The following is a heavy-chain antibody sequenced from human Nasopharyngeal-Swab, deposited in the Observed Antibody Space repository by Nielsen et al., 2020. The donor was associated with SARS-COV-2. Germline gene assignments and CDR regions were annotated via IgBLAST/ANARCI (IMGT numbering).Heavy chain of an antibody. J-gene: IGHJ6*02. V-gene: IGHV1-8*02. D-gene: IGHD6-19*01. CDR2: MNPNSGNT. Sequence: ASVKVSCKASGYTFTSYDINWVRQATGQGLEWMGWMNPNSGNTGYAQKFQGRVTMTRNTSISTAYMELSSLRSEDTAEYYCARGLYSSGFSYYYYGMDFWGQGTTVTVSS. CDR1: GYTFTSYD. CDR3: ARGLYSSGFSYYYYGMDF.